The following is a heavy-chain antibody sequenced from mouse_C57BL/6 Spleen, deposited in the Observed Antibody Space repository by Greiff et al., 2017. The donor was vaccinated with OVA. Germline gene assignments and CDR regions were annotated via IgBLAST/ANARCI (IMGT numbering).Heavy chain of an antibody. Sequence: EVKLMESGPELVKPGASVKISCKASGYSFTGYYMNWVKQSPEKSLEWIGEINPSTGGTTYNQKFKAKATLTVDKSSSTAYMQLKSLTSEDSAVDYCARSRQLRLRWGAMDYWGQGTSVTVSS. CDR1: GYSFTGYY. CDR2: INPSTGGT. CDR3: ARSRQLRLRWGAMDY. J-gene: IGHJ4*01. D-gene: IGHD3-2*02. V-gene: IGHV1-42*01.